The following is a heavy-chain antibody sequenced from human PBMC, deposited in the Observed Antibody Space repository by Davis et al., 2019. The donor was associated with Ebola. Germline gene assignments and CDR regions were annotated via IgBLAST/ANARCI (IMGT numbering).Heavy chain of an antibody. CDR3: ARVPGLMVRGIIIYYYGMDV. CDR1: GFTFSSYD. CDR2: IGTTGDT. Sequence: PGGSLRLSYAASGFTFSSYDMHWVRQATGKGLEWVSAIGTTGDTYYPGSVKGRFTISRENAKNSLYLQMNSLRAEDTAVYYCARVPGLMVRGIIIYYYGMDVWSQGTTVTVSS. J-gene: IGHJ6*02. D-gene: IGHD3-10*01. V-gene: IGHV3-13*01.